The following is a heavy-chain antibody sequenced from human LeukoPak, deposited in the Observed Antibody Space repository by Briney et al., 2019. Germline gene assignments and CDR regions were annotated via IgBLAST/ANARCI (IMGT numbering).Heavy chain of an antibody. J-gene: IGHJ4*02. V-gene: IGHV1-2*02. CDR2: INPNSGGT. Sequence: ASVKVSCKASGYTFTSYGISWVRQAPGQGLEWMGWINPNSGGTNYAQKFQGRVTMTRDTSISTAYMELSRLRSDDTAVYYCAREHGRVFDYWGQGTLVTVSS. CDR1: GYTFTSYG. CDR3: AREHGRVFDY.